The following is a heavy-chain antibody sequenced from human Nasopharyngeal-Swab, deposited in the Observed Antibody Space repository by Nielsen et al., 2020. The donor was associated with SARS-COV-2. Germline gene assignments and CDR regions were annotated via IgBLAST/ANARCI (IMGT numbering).Heavy chain of an antibody. D-gene: IGHD3-16*01. CDR3: AREGGNWFDP. J-gene: IGHJ5*02. CDR1: GFSVRSFG. CDR2: LWYDGSSK. Sequence: SLKISCAASGFSVRSFGMHWVRQTPGKGLEWVAKLWYDGSSKKYADFVKGRFTISRDNSKNTLYLQMNSLRAEDTAVYYCAREGGNWFDPWGQGTLVTVSS. V-gene: IGHV3-33*01.